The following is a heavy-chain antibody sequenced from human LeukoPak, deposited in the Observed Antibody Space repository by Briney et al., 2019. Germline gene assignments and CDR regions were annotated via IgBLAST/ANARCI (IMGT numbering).Heavy chain of an antibody. D-gene: IGHD3-10*01. Sequence: PSETLSLTCTVSGGSISSYYWSWIRQPAGKGLEWIGRIYTSGSTNYNPSLKSRVTISVDTSKNQFSLKLSSVTAADTAVYYCARVRGSGSYYNWFDPWGQGTLVTVSS. CDR3: ARVRGSGSYYNWFDP. CDR1: GGSISSYY. CDR2: IYTSGST. J-gene: IGHJ5*02. V-gene: IGHV4-4*07.